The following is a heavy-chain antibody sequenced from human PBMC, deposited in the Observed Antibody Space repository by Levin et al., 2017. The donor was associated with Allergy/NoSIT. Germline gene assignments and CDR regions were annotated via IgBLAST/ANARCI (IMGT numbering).Heavy chain of an antibody. J-gene: IGHJ4*02. CDR3: ARGDYSSYADLAGFTY. Sequence: GESLKISCKASGYDFSSYYIHWVRQAPGQGLEWMGIINPSGGSTSYAQKFQGRVTMTGDTSTNRVYMDLSSLRSEDTAVHYCARGDYSSYADLAGFTYWGQGTLVTVSS. CDR1: GYDFSSYY. CDR2: INPSGGST. D-gene: IGHD4-11*01. V-gene: IGHV1-46*01.